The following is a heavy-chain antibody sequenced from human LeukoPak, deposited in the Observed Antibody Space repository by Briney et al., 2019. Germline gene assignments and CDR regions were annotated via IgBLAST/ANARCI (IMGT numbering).Heavy chain of an antibody. CDR3: ARVGAAAGSLDY. Sequence: SETLSLTCTVSGGSVSSGSYYWSWIRQPPGKGLEWIGYMYYSGSTNYNPSLKSRVTISVDTSKSQFSLKLSSVTAADTAVYYCARVGAAAGSLDYWGQGTLVTVSS. V-gene: IGHV4-61*01. CDR2: MYYSGST. J-gene: IGHJ4*02. D-gene: IGHD6-13*01. CDR1: GGSVSSGSYY.